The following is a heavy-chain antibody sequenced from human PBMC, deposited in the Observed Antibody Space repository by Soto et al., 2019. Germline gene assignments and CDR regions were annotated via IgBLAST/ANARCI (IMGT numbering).Heavy chain of an antibody. J-gene: IGHJ3*02. V-gene: IGHV1-18*01. CDR1: GYTFTSYG. CDR2: ISAYNSNT. D-gene: IGHD5-12*01. Sequence: ASVKVSCKASGYTFTSYGISWVRQAPGQRLEKMGWISAYNSNTNYAQKLQGRVTMTTDTSTSTAFMGLRSLRFVDTVVFYCARDTRGYSGYDDAFDIWGQGKMVTVSS. CDR3: ARDTRGYSGYDDAFDI.